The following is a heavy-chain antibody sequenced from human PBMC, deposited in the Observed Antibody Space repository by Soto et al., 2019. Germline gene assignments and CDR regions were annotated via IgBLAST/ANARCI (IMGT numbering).Heavy chain of an antibody. CDR1: GGSISSGDYY. J-gene: IGHJ4*02. CDR3: ARGPGIAVAATFFDY. V-gene: IGHV4-30-4*01. Sequence: PSETLFLTCTVSGGSISSGDYYWSWIRQPPGKGLEWIGYIYYSGSTYYNPSLKSRVTISVDTSKNQFSLKLSSVTAADTAVYYCARGPGIAVAATFFDYWGQGTLVTVSS. D-gene: IGHD6-19*01. CDR2: IYYSGST.